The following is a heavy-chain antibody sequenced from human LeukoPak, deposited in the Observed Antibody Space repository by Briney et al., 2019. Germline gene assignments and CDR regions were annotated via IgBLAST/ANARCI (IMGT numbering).Heavy chain of an antibody. CDR1: GGSISSYY. CDR3: ARGGKRWLQLAPLDAFDI. V-gene: IGHV4-59*01. CDR2: IYYSGST. Sequence: SSETLSLTCTVSGGSISSYYWSWIRQPPGKGLEWIGYIYYSGSTNYNPSLKSRVTISVDTSKNQFSLKLSSVTAADTAVYYCARGGKRWLQLAPLDAFDIWGQGTMVTVSS. J-gene: IGHJ3*02. D-gene: IGHD5-24*01.